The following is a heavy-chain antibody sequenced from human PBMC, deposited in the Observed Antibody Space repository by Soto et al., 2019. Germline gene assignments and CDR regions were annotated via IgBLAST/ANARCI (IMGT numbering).Heavy chain of an antibody. CDR1: VFTFSSYS. D-gene: IGHD2-8*01. CDR3: AKGYCTNGVCYYPLDNWFDP. CDR2: ISSSSSYI. Sequence: LRLSFAASVFTFSSYSMNWVRQAPGNGLEWVSSISSSSSYIYYSDSVKGRFTISRDNSKNTLYLQMNSLRAEDTAVYYCAKGYCTNGVCYYPLDNWFDPWGQGTLVTVSS. V-gene: IGHV3-21*04. J-gene: IGHJ5*02.